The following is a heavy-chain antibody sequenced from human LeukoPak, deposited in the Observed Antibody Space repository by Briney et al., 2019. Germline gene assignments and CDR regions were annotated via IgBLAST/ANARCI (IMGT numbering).Heavy chain of an antibody. D-gene: IGHD6-13*01. Sequence: SETLSLTCAVSGGSISSSNWWSWVRQPPGKGLEWIGEIYHSGSTNYNPSLKSRVTISVDKSKNQFSLKLSSVTAADTAVYYCARVPSRRFGRSSWYWYFDYWGQGTLVTVSS. J-gene: IGHJ4*02. V-gene: IGHV4-4*02. CDR2: IYHSGST. CDR1: GGSISSSNW. CDR3: ARVPSRRFGRSSWYWYFDY.